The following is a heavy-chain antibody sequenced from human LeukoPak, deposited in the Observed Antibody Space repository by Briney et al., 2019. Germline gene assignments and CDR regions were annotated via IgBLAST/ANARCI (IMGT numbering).Heavy chain of an antibody. CDR3: AKGLVPAAIRVVDY. J-gene: IGHJ4*02. CDR2: ISWNSGSI. CDR1: GFTFDDYA. Sequence: GRSLRLSCAASGFTFDDYAMHWVRQAPGKGLEWVSGISWNSGSIGYADSVKGRFTISRDNSQNTLYLQVNSLRAEDTAVYYCAKGLVPAAIRVVDYWGQGTLVTVSS. D-gene: IGHD2-2*01. V-gene: IGHV3-9*01.